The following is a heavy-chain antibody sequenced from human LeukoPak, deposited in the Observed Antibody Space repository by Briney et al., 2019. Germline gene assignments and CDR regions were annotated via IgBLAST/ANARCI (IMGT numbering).Heavy chain of an antibody. Sequence: GGSLRHFCAASGFTFSSYAMSWVRQAPGKGLEWVSAISGSGGSTYHADSVKGRFTISRDNSKNTLYLQMNSLRAEDTAVYYCAKVRTDYYDSSGHAEYFQHWGQGTLVTVSS. D-gene: IGHD3-22*01. V-gene: IGHV3-23*01. CDR1: GFTFSSYA. CDR3: AKVRTDYYDSSGHAEYFQH. CDR2: ISGSGGST. J-gene: IGHJ1*01.